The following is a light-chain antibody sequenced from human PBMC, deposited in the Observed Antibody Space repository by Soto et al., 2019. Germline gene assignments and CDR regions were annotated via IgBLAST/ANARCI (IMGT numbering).Light chain of an antibody. Sequence: QSVLTQPPSVSAAPGQKVTISCSGSRSNIGHNYVSWYQHLPGTVPKLLIYDNHKRPSGIPDRFSGSQSGTSATLGITGLQTGDEADYYCGAWDTSLTTVLFGGGTKVTVL. V-gene: IGLV1-51*01. CDR3: GAWDTSLTTVL. CDR2: DNH. CDR1: RSNIGHNY. J-gene: IGLJ2*01.